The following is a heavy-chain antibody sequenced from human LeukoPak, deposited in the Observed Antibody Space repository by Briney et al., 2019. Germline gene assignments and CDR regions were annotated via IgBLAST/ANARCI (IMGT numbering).Heavy chain of an antibody. J-gene: IGHJ4*02. D-gene: IGHD6-13*01. CDR3: VRDREQLGFDY. V-gene: IGHV4-61*02. CDR2: IYTSGST. CDR1: GGSIGSGSYY. Sequence: PSETLSLTCTVSGGSIGSGSYYWSWIRQPAGKGLEWIGRIYTSGSTNYNPSLKSRVTISVDTSKNQFSLKLSSVTAADTAVYYYVRDREQLGFDYWGQGTLVTVSS.